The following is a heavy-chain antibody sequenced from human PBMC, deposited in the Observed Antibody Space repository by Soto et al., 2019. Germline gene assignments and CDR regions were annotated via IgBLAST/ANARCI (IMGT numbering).Heavy chain of an antibody. J-gene: IGHJ4*02. Sequence: PGGSLRLSCAASGFTFSSYAMSWVRQAPGKGLEWVSAISGSGGSTYYADSVKGRFTISRDNSKNTLYLQMNSLRAEDTAVYYCAKDKDSSSWYSYFDYWSQGTLVTVSS. V-gene: IGHV3-23*01. CDR2: ISGSGGST. CDR1: GFTFSSYA. CDR3: AKDKDSSSWYSYFDY. D-gene: IGHD6-13*01.